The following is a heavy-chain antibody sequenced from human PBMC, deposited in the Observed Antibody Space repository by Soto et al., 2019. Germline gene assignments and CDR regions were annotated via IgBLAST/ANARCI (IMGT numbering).Heavy chain of an antibody. CDR3: AIPARGDDYSD. J-gene: IGHJ1*01. D-gene: IGHD4-4*01. Sequence: EIQLVESGGGLVQPGGSLRLSCAASGFTFRNYWMNWARQAPGKGLEWVANIKQDGSEIYYVDAVKGRFTISRDNAENSLYLQMNSLRAEDTAVYYCAIPARGDDYSDWGQGTLVTVSS. V-gene: IGHV3-7*01. CDR2: IKQDGSEI. CDR1: GFTFRNYW.